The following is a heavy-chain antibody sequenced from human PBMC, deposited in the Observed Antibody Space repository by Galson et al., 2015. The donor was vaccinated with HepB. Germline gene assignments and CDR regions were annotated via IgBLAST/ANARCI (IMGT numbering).Heavy chain of an antibody. Sequence: ASGFTFSDYAMSWVRQVPGKGLEWVSIIRGSGDNTNYADSVKGRITISRDNSKHTLFLQMNTLRAADTAVYYCAKARYDGGFYVFDYWGQGTLVTVSS. CDR1: GFTFSDYA. V-gene: IGHV3-23*01. J-gene: IGHJ4*02. CDR2: IRGSGDNT. CDR3: AKARYDGGFYVFDY. D-gene: IGHD3-22*01.